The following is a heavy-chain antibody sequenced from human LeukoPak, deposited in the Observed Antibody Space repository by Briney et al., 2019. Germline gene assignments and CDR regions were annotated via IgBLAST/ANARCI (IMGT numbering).Heavy chain of an antibody. J-gene: IGHJ4*02. D-gene: IGHD2-15*01. V-gene: IGHV3-66*01. Sequence: GRSLRLSCAASGFTVSSNYMSWVRQAPGKGLEWVSVIYSGGSTYYADSVKGRFTISRDNSKNTLYLQMNSLRAEDTAVYYCARVYCSGGSCYVDYWGQGTLVTVSS. CDR2: IYSGGST. CDR1: GFTVSSNY. CDR3: ARVYCSGGSCYVDY.